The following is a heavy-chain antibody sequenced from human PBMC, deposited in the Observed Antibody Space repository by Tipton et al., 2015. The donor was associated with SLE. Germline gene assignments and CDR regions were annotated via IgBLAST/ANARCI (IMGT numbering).Heavy chain of an antibody. J-gene: IGHJ6*02. Sequence: TLSLTCTVSGYSISSGHYWGWIRQSPGKGLEWIGSISHSGNTYYNPSLKSRVTISVDTSKNQFSLKLSSVTAADTAVYYCARGGLNYYGMDVWGQGTTVTVSS. CDR1: GYSISSGHY. CDR3: ARGGLNYYGMDV. CDR2: ISHSGNT. V-gene: IGHV4-38-2*02.